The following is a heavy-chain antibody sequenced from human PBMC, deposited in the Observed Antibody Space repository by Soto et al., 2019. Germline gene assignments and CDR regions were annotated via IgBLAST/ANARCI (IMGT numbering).Heavy chain of an antibody. V-gene: IGHV3-30-3*01. J-gene: IGHJ6*02. CDR1: GFTFSSYA. Sequence: GGSLRLSCAASGFTFSSYAMHWVRQAPGKGLEWVAVISYDGSNKYYADSVKGRFTISRDNSKNTLYLQMNSLRAEDTAVYYCAREVVLLWFGELSGAPLSYGMDVWGQGTTVTVSS. CDR3: AREVVLLWFGELSGAPLSYGMDV. D-gene: IGHD3-10*01. CDR2: ISYDGSNK.